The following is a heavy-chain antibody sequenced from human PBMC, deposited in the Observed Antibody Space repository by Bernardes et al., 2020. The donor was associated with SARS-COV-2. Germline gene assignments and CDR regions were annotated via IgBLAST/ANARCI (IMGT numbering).Heavy chain of an antibody. CDR3: ARRYRDFWSGYYTSRYYYYYMDV. CDR1: GGSISSYY. CDR2: IYYSGST. D-gene: IGHD3-3*01. J-gene: IGHJ6*03. V-gene: IGHV4-59*08. Sequence: SETLSLTCTVSGGSISSYYWSWIRQPPGKGLEWIGYIYYSGSTNYNPSLKSRVTISVDTSKNQFSLKLSSVTAADTAVYYCARRYRDFWSGYYTSRYYYYYMDVWGKGTTVTVSS.